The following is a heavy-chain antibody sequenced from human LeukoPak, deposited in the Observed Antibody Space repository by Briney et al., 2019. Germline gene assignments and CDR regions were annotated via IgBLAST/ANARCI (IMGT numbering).Heavy chain of an antibody. J-gene: IGHJ4*02. CDR3: ARDSGALKVPTYDY. CDR2: IIPIFGTA. CDR1: GGTFSSYA. Sequence: GASVKVSCKASGGTFSSYAISWVRQAPGQGLEWMGGIIPIFGTANYAQKFQGRVTITADESTSTAYMELSSLRSEDTAVYYCARDSGALKVPTYDYWGQGTLVTVSS. D-gene: IGHD1-26*01. V-gene: IGHV1-69*13.